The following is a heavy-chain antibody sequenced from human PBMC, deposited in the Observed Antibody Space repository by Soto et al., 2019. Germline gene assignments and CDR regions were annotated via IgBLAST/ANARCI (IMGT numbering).Heavy chain of an antibody. V-gene: IGHV3-23*01. CDR1: GFTFSGYA. CDR3: AKGAVPAAKSESDY. CDR2: ISGSGGST. J-gene: IGHJ4*02. D-gene: IGHD2-2*01. Sequence: WWSLRHSWSRSGFTFSGYAMSWVRQAPGKGLEWVSAISGSGGSTYYADSVKGRFTISRDNSKNTLYLQMNSLRAEDTAVYYCAKGAVPAAKSESDYWGQGTLVTVSS.